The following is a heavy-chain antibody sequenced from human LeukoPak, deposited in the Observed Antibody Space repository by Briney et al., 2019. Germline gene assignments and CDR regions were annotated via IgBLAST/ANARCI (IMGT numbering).Heavy chain of an antibody. D-gene: IGHD6-13*01. CDR3: TRALYSSSRGVDY. CDR1: GFTFGDYA. J-gene: IGHJ4*02. Sequence: GGSLRLSCTASGFTFGDYAMSWFRQAPGKGLEWVGFIRSKAYGGTTEYAASVKGRFTISRDDSKSIAYLQMNSLKTEDTAVYYCTRALYSSSRGVDYWGQGTLVTVSS. CDR2: IRSKAYGGTT. V-gene: IGHV3-49*03.